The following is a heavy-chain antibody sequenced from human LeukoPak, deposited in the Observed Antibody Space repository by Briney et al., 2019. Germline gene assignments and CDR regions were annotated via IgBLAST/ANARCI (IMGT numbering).Heavy chain of an antibody. CDR2: ISGAGDST. CDR3: ARVGCTGGSCLAYNHYGMDV. D-gene: IGHD2-15*01. CDR1: GVTFSGYG. J-gene: IGHJ6*02. V-gene: IGHV3-23*01. Sequence: GGSLRLSCAASGVTFSGYGMSWVRQAPGKGLEWVAVISGAGDSTYYTDSVKGRFTISRDNSKNTMYLQMNSLRAEDTAVYYCARVGCTGGSCLAYNHYGMDVWGQGTTVTVSS.